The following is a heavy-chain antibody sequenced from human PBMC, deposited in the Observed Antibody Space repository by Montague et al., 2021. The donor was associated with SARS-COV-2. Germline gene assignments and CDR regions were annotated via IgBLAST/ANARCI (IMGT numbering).Heavy chain of an antibody. CDR3: ARAAQKQYVLLWFGELLHDAFDI. Sequence: SLRLSCAASGFTVSSYALHWVRQAPGKGLEWVAVISYDGSNQYYSYSXXVRFTISRDNSKNTLYLQMNSLRAEDTAVYYCARAAQKQYVLLWFGELLHDAFDIWGQGTMVTVSS. V-gene: IGHV3-30-3*01. D-gene: IGHD3-10*01. CDR2: ISYDGSNQ. J-gene: IGHJ3*02. CDR1: GFTVSSYA.